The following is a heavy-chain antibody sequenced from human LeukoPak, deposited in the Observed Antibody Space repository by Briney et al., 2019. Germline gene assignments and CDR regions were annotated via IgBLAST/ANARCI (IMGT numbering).Heavy chain of an antibody. V-gene: IGHV1-46*03. J-gene: IGHJ4*02. CDR1: GYTFTSYY. CDR2: INPSGGST. Sequence: ASVKVSCKASGYTFTSYYMHWVRQAPGQGGEWMGIINPSGGSTSYAQKFQGRVTMTRDTSTSTVYMELSSLRSEDTAVYYCARERRGVDTAMVPDYWGQGTLVTVSS. D-gene: IGHD5-18*01. CDR3: ARERRGVDTAMVPDY.